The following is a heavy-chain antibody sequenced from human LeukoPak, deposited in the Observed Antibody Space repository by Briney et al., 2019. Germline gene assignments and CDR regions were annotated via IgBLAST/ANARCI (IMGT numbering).Heavy chain of an antibody. CDR2: ISYDGTKK. J-gene: IGHJ6*04. CDR1: GFSFSTYG. V-gene: IGHV3-30*18. Sequence: GGSLRLSCTASGFSFSTYGMHWVRQAPGKGLEWVAVISYDGTKKYYADFVKGRFTISRDNAKNSLYLQMNSLRAEDTAVYYCAELGITMIGGVWGKGTTVTISS. CDR3: AELGITMIGGV. D-gene: IGHD3-10*02.